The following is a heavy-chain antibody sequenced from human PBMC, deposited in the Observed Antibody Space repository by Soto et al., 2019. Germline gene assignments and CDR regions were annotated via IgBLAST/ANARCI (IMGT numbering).Heavy chain of an antibody. CDR1: GGTLNNYA. D-gene: IGHD3-3*01. J-gene: IGHJ4*02. V-gene: IGHV1-69*13. CDR3: ATDSNYDVSNSF. CDR2: ILPVSAPP. Sequence: SVKVSCKASGGTLNNYAINWVRQAPGQGLEWMGGILPVSAPPDYAQKFQGRVSITADHSTSTAYMELSRLKSDDTAVYFCATDSNYDVSNSFWGQGTLVTVSS.